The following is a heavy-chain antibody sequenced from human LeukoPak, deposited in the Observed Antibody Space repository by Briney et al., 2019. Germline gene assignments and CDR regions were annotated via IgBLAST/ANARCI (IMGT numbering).Heavy chain of an antibody. CDR2: IHHSGGT. V-gene: IGHV4-4*02. Sequence: SGTLSLTCAVSGGSISSSNWWNWVRQPPGKGLEWIGEIHHSGGTNYNPSLRSRVTISVDKSRNQFSLKLSSVTAADTAVYYCARARIVGAHDAFDIWGQGTMVTVSS. J-gene: IGHJ3*02. CDR1: GGSISSSNW. CDR3: ARARIVGAHDAFDI. D-gene: IGHD1-26*01.